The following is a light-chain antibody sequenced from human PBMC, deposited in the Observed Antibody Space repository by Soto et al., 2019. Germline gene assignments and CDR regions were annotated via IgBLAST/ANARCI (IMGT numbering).Light chain of an antibody. CDR2: DAS. V-gene: IGKV1-5*01. CDR1: QRISNY. J-gene: IGKJ1*01. Sequence: DIQMTQSPSTMSASVGDRVTLDCRASQRISNYLAWYQQKPGKAPKLLIYDASSLERGVPTRFSGSGSGTEFTPTISRLQPDDFATYYCQQYNGYSRTFGQGTKVDIK. CDR3: QQYNGYSRT.